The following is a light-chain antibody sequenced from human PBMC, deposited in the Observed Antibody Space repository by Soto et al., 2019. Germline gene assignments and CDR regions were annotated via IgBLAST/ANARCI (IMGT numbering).Light chain of an antibody. J-gene: IGKJ4*01. Sequence: EIVMTQSPATLSVSPGERATLSCRASQTVNNNLAWYQQKPGQAPRLLIYGASSRATGIPDRFSGSGSGTDFTLTISRLEPEDFAVYYCQQYGSSPTFGGGTKVDNK. CDR2: GAS. V-gene: IGKV3-20*01. CDR3: QQYGSSPT. CDR1: QTVNNN.